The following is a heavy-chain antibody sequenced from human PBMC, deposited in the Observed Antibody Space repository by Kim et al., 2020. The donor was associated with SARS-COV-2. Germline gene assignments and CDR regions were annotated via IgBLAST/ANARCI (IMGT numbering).Heavy chain of an antibody. D-gene: IGHD6-13*01. J-gene: IGHJ4*02. V-gene: IGHV1-69*01. CDR3: ARGTSEGYSRTCFDC. Sequence: APDFQGRVTITAAESTSTAYMELSSLSSEDTAVYYCARGTSEGYSRTCFDCWGQGTLVTVSS.